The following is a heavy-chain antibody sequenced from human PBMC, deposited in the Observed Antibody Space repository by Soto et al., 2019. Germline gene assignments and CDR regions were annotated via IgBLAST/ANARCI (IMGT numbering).Heavy chain of an antibody. D-gene: IGHD1-26*01. CDR1: GFTFSNYE. CDR3: ARAIGGSYLYSLDV. V-gene: IGHV3-48*03. CDR2: ISSRGSII. J-gene: IGHJ6*02. Sequence: PGGSLRLSCVASGFTFSNYEMNWVRQAPGRGLECVSYISSRGSIIYYADSVKGRFTISRDNAKNSLYLQMNSLRAEDTAVYYCARAIGGSYLYSLDVWGQGTTVTVSS.